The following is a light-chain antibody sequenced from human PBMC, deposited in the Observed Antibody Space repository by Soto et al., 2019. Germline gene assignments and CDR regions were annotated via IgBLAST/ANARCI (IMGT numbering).Light chain of an antibody. CDR1: QSVRSS. J-gene: IGKJ4*01. CDR3: QQYNNWPLT. Sequence: EVVMTQSPATLSVSPGERATLSCRASQSVRSSLAWYQQRRGQAPRLIIHGAFFRATGIPGRFSGSGSETEFTLTISNLRSEDFAVYYCQQYNNWPLTFGGGTKVEI. CDR2: GAF. V-gene: IGKV3-15*01.